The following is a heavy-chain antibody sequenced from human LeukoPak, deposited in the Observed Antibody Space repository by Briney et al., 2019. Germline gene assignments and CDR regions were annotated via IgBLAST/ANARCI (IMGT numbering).Heavy chain of an antibody. CDR1: GYTFTSYD. V-gene: IGHV1-8*01. CDR3: ARVYYDSSGYYSLGAFDI. Sequence: ASVKVSCKASGYTFTSYDINWVRQATGQGLEWMGWMNPNSGNTGYAQKFQGRVTMTRNTSISTAYMELSSRRSEDTAVYYCARVYYDSSGYYSLGAFDIWGQGTMVTVSS. CDR2: MNPNSGNT. D-gene: IGHD3-22*01. J-gene: IGHJ3*02.